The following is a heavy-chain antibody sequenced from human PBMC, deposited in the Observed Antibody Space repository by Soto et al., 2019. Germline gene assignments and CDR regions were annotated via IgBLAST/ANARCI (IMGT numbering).Heavy chain of an antibody. Sequence: ASVKVSCKASGYTFTSYDINWVRQATGQGLEWMGWMNPNSGNTGYAQKFQGRVTMTRNTSISTAYMELSSLRSEDTAVYYCARDLGSGGSGTDLNWFRAFYRGRDDNWFDPWGQGTLVTVSS. CDR2: MNPNSGNT. V-gene: IGHV1-8*01. CDR1: GYTFTSYD. D-gene: IGHD2-15*01. CDR3: ARDLGSGGSGTDLNWFRAFYRGRDDNWFDP. J-gene: IGHJ5*02.